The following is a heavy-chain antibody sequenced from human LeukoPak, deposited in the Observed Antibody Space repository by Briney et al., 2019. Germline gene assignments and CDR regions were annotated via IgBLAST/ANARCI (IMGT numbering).Heavy chain of an antibody. D-gene: IGHD1-1*01. V-gene: IGHV3-64*01. J-gene: IGHJ4*02. Sequence: GGSLSLSCAASGFTFSSYATHWLRQAPGKGLEYGSAISSDGGSTYYAYSVKGRFTISRDNSKNTLHLQMGSLRAEDMAVYYCARATGGHYDYWGQGTLVTVSS. CDR1: GFTFSSYA. CDR2: ISSDGGST. CDR3: ARATGGHYDY.